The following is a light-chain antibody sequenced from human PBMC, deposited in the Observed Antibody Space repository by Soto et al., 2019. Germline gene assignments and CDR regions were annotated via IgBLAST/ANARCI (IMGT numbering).Light chain of an antibody. CDR3: QSYDSSLHASV. V-gene: IGLV2-14*01. J-gene: IGLJ1*01. CDR1: SSDVGGYNY. Sequence: QSVLTQPASVSGSPGQSITISCTGTSSDVGGYNYVSWYQQHPGKAPKLLIYGNTNRPSGVPDRFSGSKSGSSASLAITGLQAEDEADYYCQSYDSSLHASVFGTGTKVTVL. CDR2: GNT.